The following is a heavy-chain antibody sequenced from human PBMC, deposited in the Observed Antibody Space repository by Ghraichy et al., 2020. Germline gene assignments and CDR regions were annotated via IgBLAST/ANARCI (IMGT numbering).Heavy chain of an antibody. V-gene: IGHV3-21*01. J-gene: IGHJ4*02. D-gene: IGHD5-24*01. CDR2: MSSNNGYR. CDR1: GFTFSTYN. CDR3: ARASFFRRDGYLDY. Sequence: GESLNISCEASGFTFSTYNMNWVRQAPGKGLEWVSSMSSNNGYRYYADSVKGRFTISRDNAKNSLYLQLNSLRAEDTAVYYCARASFFRRDGYLDYWGQGTLVTVSS.